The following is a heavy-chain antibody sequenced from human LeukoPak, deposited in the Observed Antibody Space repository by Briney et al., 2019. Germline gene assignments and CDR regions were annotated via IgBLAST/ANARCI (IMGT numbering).Heavy chain of an antibody. CDR3: ARIASGGITGTAQYDFDY. J-gene: IGHJ4*02. Sequence: GGSLRLSCAASGFTFSSYSMNWVRQAPGKGLEWVSSISSSSSYIYYADSVKGRFTISRDNAKNSLYLQMNSLRAENTAVYYCARIASGGITGTAQYDFDYWGQGTLVTVSS. CDR2: ISSSSSYI. V-gene: IGHV3-21*01. D-gene: IGHD1-20*01. CDR1: GFTFSSYS.